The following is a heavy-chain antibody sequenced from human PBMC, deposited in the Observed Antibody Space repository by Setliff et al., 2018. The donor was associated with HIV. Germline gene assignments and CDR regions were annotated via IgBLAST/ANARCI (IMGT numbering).Heavy chain of an antibody. CDR1: GFTFSTYW. D-gene: IGHD3-22*01. J-gene: IGHJ3*02. V-gene: IGHV3-7*01. Sequence: PGGSLRLSCVASGFTFSTYWMTWVRQAPEKGLEWVASIKEDGSEEYYVDSVKGRFTISRDNAKKSLYLQMNSLRAEDTAVYYCARDWYYYDSSGYGGDLSFDIWGQGTMVTVSS. CDR2: IKEDGSEE. CDR3: ARDWYYYDSSGYGGDLSFDI.